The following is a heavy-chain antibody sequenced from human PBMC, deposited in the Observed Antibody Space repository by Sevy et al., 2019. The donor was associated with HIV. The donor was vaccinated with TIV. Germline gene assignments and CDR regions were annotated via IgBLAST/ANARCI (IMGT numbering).Heavy chain of an antibody. CDR3: ARDLPPSATTVAHFDC. V-gene: IGHV3-48*03. D-gene: IGHD4-17*01. Sequence: GGSLRLSCAASGFTFSSYAMHWVRQAPGKGLEWVSYISNSGTTISYSDSVKGRFTISRDNARNSLYLQMNSLRAEDTAVYYCARDLPPSATTVAHFDCWGQGTLVTVSS. CDR1: GFTFSSYA. CDR2: ISNSGTTI. J-gene: IGHJ4*02.